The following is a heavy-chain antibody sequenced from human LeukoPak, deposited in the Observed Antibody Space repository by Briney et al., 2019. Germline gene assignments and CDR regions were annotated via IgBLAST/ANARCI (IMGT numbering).Heavy chain of an antibody. D-gene: IGHD6-19*01. J-gene: IGHJ4*02. Sequence: GGSLRLSCAASGFTFSSYWMNWVRQAPGKGLEWVSYISSSSSTIYYADSVKGRFTISRDNAKNSLYLQMNSLRAEDTAVYYCAGESPGYSSGWYPYFGYWGQGTLVTVSS. CDR3: AGESPGYSSGWYPYFGY. CDR2: ISSSSSTI. CDR1: GFTFSSYW. V-gene: IGHV3-48*01.